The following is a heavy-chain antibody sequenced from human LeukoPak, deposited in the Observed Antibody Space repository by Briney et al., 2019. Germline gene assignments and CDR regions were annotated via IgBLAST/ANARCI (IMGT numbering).Heavy chain of an antibody. CDR3: ARGGDTAMVTPFDY. Sequence: ASVKVTCKASGYTFTSYGISWVRQAPGQGLEWMGWISAYNGNTNYAQKLQGRVTMTTNTSTSTAYMELRSLRSDDTAVYYCARGGDTAMVTPFDYWGQGTLVTVSS. CDR2: ISAYNGNT. J-gene: IGHJ4*02. CDR1: GYTFTSYG. V-gene: IGHV1-18*01. D-gene: IGHD5-18*01.